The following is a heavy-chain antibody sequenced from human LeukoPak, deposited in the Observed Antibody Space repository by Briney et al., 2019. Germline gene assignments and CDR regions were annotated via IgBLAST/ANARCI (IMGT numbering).Heavy chain of an antibody. CDR2: INTDTGNP. V-gene: IGHV7-4-1*02. CDR1: GYTFTSYS. D-gene: IGHD5-12*01. Sequence: ASVKVSRKASGYTFTSYSINWVRQAPGQGLEWMGWINTDTGNPTYAQGFTGRFVFSLDTSVSTAYLQISSLKAEDTAVYYCARDSAISGYDFDYWGQGTLVTVSS. CDR3: ARDSAISGYDFDY. J-gene: IGHJ4*02.